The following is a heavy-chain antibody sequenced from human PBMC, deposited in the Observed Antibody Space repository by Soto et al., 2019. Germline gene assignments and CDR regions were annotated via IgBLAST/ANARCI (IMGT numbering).Heavy chain of an antibody. D-gene: IGHD2-15*01. CDR1: GFTFSSFA. J-gene: IGHJ4*02. V-gene: IGHV3-23*01. Sequence: EVQVLESGGGLVQPGGSLRLSCAASGFTFSSFAMSWVRQAPGKGLEWVSGVSASGSITSYADSAKGRFTISRDNAKNIGFLQMSSVRAEDTAVYFCAKGDCSGGRCYRGFDYWGQGTLVTVSS. CDR2: VSASGSIT. CDR3: AKGDCSGGRCYRGFDY.